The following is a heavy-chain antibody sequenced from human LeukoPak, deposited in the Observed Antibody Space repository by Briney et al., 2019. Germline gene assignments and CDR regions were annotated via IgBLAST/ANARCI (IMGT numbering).Heavy chain of an antibody. Sequence: ASVKVSCKASGYTFTDYYLHWVRQAPGQGLEWMGWINPNSGGTKFVQKFQGRVTMTRDMSISTAYMELSSLTSDDTAVYYCARDEFSGGGGGCCPFHSWGQGTLVTVSS. CDR2: INPNSGGT. V-gene: IGHV1-2*02. CDR1: GYTFTDYY. D-gene: IGHD2-15*01. J-gene: IGHJ4*02. CDR3: ARDEFSGGGGGCCPFHS.